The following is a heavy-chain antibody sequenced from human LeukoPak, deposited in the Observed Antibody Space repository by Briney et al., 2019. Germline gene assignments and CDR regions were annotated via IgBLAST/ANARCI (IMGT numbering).Heavy chain of an antibody. CDR3: TRDYYGSPDY. J-gene: IGHJ4*02. D-gene: IGHD3-10*01. CDR1: GFIFGDYA. V-gene: IGHV3-49*04. CDR2: IRSKAYGGTT. Sequence: GGSLRLSCTASGFIFGDYAMSWVRQAPGKGLEWVGFIRSKAYGGTTDYAASVKGRFIISRDDSKSIAYLQMNSLKTEDTAVYYCTRDYYGSPDYWGQGTLVTVSS.